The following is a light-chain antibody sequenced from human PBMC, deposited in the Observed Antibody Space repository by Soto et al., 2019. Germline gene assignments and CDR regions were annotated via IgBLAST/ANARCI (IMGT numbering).Light chain of an antibody. CDR3: CSYAGSSTYV. Sequence: QSALTQPASVSGSPGQSITLSFTGTSSDVGSYNLVSWYQQHPGKAPKLMIYEVSKRPSGVSNRFSGSKSGNTASLTISGLQAEDEADYYCCSYAGSSTYVFGTGTKLTVL. V-gene: IGLV2-23*02. CDR1: SSDVGSYNL. CDR2: EVS. J-gene: IGLJ1*01.